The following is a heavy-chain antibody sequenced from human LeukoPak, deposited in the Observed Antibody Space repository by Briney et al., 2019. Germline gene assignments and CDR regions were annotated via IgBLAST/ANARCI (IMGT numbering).Heavy chain of an antibody. D-gene: IGHD6-13*01. CDR2: IYYSGST. Sequence: SETLSLTCTVSGGSTSSSSYYWGWIRQPPGKGLEWIGSIYYSGSTYYNPSLKSRVTISVDTSKNQFSLKLSSVTAADTAVYYCASRGESIAAAGTDYWGQGTLVTVSS. J-gene: IGHJ4*02. V-gene: IGHV4-39*01. CDR1: GGSTSSSSYY. CDR3: ASRGESIAAAGTDY.